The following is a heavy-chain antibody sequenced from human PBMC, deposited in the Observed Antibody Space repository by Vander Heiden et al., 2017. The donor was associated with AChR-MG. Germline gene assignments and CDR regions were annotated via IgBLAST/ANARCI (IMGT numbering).Heavy chain of an antibody. CDR2: TRNKANSYTT. CDR3: AREYCSGGGCYSFGP. J-gene: IGHJ5*02. Sequence: EVQLVESGGGLVPPGGSLRLSCAASGFTFSDYYLDWVRQAPGKGLEWVGRTRNKANSYTTEYAASVKGRFTISRDDSKNSLYLQMNSLKTEDTAVYYCAREYCSGGGCYSFGPWGRGTLVTVSS. CDR1: GFTFSDYY. D-gene: IGHD2-15*01. V-gene: IGHV3-72*01.